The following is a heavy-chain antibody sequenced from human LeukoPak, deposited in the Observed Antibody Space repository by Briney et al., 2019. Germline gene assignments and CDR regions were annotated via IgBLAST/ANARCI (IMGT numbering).Heavy chain of an antibody. CDR3: ARLGIVGAAVDY. D-gene: IGHD1-26*01. V-gene: IGHV3-66*01. CDR2: IYSGGST. CDR1: GFTFSSYE. J-gene: IGHJ4*02. Sequence: GGSLRLTCAASGFTFSSYEMNWVRQAPGKGLEWVSVIYSGGSTYYADSVKGRFTISRDNSKNTLYLQMNSLRAEDTAVYYCARLGIVGAAVDYWGQGTLVTVSS.